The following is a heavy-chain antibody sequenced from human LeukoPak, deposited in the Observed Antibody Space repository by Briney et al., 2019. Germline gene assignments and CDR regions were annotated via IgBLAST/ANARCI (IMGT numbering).Heavy chain of an antibody. CDR1: GYTYTSYG. J-gene: IGHJ5*02. CDR3: AREAYGSGSDYRFGTNNWFDP. D-gene: IGHD3-10*01. V-gene: IGHV1-18*01. Sequence: ASVKVSCKASGYTYTSYGISWVRQAPGQGLEWMGWISAYSGNTNYAQRFQGRVTMTTDTSTSTAYMELRSLRSDDSAVYYCAREAYGSGSDYRFGTNNWFDPWGQGTLVTVSS. CDR2: ISAYSGNT.